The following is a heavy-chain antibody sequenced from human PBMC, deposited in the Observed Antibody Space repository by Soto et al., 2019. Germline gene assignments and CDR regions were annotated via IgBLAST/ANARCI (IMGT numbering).Heavy chain of an antibody. Sequence: PGGSLRLSCAASGFTFSSYGMHWVRQAPGKGLEWVAVIWYDGSNKYYADSVKGRFTISRDNSKNTLYLQMNSLRAEDTAVYYCARFRGYSSSWYYYGMDVWGQGTTVTVSS. D-gene: IGHD6-13*01. CDR2: IWYDGSNK. CDR3: ARFRGYSSSWYYYGMDV. V-gene: IGHV3-33*01. J-gene: IGHJ6*02. CDR1: GFTFSSYG.